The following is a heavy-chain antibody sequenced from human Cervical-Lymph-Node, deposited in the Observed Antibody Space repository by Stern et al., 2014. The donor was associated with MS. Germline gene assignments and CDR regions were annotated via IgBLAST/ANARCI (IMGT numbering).Heavy chain of an antibody. CDR2: LNSDGGTT. Sequence: EVQLVESGGGLVQPGGSLRLSCAASGFTFTSYWMHWVRQAPGKGLVWVSRLNSDGGTTAYADSVKGRFTMTRANARNTVYLQMSGLRAEDTAVYYCARALRRENDAFDIWGQGTMVTVSS. V-gene: IGHV3-74*01. J-gene: IGHJ3*02. CDR3: ARALRRENDAFDI. CDR1: GFTFTSYW.